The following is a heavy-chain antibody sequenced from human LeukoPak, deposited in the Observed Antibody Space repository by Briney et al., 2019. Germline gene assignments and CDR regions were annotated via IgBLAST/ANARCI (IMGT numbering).Heavy chain of an antibody. CDR1: GFTFGDYA. J-gene: IGHJ4*02. CDR3: TSYYYHTHVDY. V-gene: IGHV3-49*04. Sequence: PGGSLRLSCTASGFTFGDYAMNWVRQAPGKGLEWVGFIRSYAYGGTTEYAASVKGRFTISRDDSNSIAYLQMNSLKAEDTAVYYCTSYYYHTHVDYWGQGTLVTVSS. D-gene: IGHD3-22*01. CDR2: IRSYAYGGTT.